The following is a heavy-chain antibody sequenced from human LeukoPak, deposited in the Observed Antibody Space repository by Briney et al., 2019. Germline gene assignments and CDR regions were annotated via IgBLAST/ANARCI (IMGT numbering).Heavy chain of an antibody. CDR3: ATDGGPFDH. Sequence: PGGSLRLSCAASGFTFTSYWMSWVRQAPGKGLEWVANIKKDGSEKYYVDSVKGRFTISRDNAKNSLYLQMNSLRAEDTAMYYCATDGGPFDHWGQGTLVTVSS. J-gene: IGHJ4*02. V-gene: IGHV3-7*05. CDR2: IKKDGSEK. D-gene: IGHD3-10*01. CDR1: GFTFTSYW.